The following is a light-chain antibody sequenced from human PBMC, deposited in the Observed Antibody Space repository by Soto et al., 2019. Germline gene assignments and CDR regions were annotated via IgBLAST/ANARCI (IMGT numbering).Light chain of an antibody. CDR2: SAS. V-gene: IGKV1-39*01. Sequence: DIQMTQSPSSLSTSVGDRVTITCRASQRINIYLNWYRQKPGKAPELLIYSASNLQSGVPSRFSGSGSGTDFTLTISSLQPEDFATYYCQQSFSTPTFGRGTRLEI. CDR3: QQSFSTPT. J-gene: IGKJ5*01. CDR1: QRINIY.